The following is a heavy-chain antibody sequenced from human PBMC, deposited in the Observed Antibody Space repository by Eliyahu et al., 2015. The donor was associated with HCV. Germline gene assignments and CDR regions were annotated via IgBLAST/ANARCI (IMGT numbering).Heavy chain of an antibody. CDR3: ARGGPSSGFGFDP. J-gene: IGHJ5*02. CDR2: INHSGST. D-gene: IGHD3-16*01. V-gene: IGHV4-34*01. CDR1: GGSFSGYY. Sequence: QVQLQQWGAGLLKPSETLSLTCAVYGGSFSGYYWSWIRQPPGKGLEWIGEINHSGSTNYNPSLKSRVTISVDTSKNQFSLKLSSVTAADTAVYYCARGGPSSGFGFDPWGQGTLVTVSS.